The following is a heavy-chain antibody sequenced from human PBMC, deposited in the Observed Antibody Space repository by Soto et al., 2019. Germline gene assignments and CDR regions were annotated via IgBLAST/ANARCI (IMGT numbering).Heavy chain of an antibody. D-gene: IGHD2-15*01. V-gene: IGHV4-39*01. CDR3: ARGGGSTFNWFDP. CDR2: LYYSGNT. J-gene: IGHJ5*02. Sequence: QLQLQESGPGLVKPSETLSLTCTVSGGSISSFNYFWGWIRQPPGKGLEGIGSLYYSGNTYYNPSLQRRVTISVDTSKKQCTLTLRSVTAADTAVYYCARGGGSTFNWFDPWGQGTLVTVSP. CDR1: GGSISSFNYF.